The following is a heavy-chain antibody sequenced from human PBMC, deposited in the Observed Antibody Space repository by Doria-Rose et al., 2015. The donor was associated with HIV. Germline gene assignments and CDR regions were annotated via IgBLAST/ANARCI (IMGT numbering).Heavy chain of an antibody. V-gene: IGHV3-30*15. Sequence: VQLLESGGGVVQPGGSLRLSCAASGFSFSSYAMHWVRQAPGKGLEWVAVISNDGSRVDYEDSVKGRSTISRDNSKNTLYLQMSSLRAEDTAVYYCAKVMTTVNFYYGTDVWGRGTTVTVSS. CDR3: AKVMTTVNFYYGTDV. J-gene: IGHJ6*02. CDR2: ISNDGSRV. CDR1: GFSFSSYA.